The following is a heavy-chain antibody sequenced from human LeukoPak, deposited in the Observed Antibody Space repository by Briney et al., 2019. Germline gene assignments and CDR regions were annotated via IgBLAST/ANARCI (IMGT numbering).Heavy chain of an antibody. CDR2: IIPIFGIA. V-gene: IGHV1-69*04. Sequence: SVKVSCKASGGTFSSYAISWVRQAPGQGLEWMGRIIPIFGIANYAQKFQGRVTITADKSTSTAYMELSSLRSEDTAVYYCAREEYRSSTSCYWHYYYGMDVWGQGTTVTVSS. CDR1: GGTFSSYA. D-gene: IGHD2-2*01. J-gene: IGHJ6*02. CDR3: AREEYRSSTSCYWHYYYGMDV.